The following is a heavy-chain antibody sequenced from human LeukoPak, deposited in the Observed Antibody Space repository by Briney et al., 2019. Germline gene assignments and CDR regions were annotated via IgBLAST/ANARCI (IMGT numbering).Heavy chain of an antibody. D-gene: IGHD6-13*01. J-gene: IGHJ4*02. CDR1: GFTFSTYS. V-gene: IGHV3-21*01. Sequence: GGSLRLSCAASGFTFSTYSMNWVRQAPEKGLEWVSSISRSGRTIYYADSVKGRFTISRDNAKNSLYLQMNSLRAEDTAMYYCARFETIAVATVDYWGQGTLVTVSS. CDR3: ARFETIAVATVDY. CDR2: ISRSGRTI.